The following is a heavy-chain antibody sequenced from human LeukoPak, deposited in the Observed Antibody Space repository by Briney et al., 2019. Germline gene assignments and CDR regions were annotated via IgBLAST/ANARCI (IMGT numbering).Heavy chain of an antibody. CDR1: GGSISSYY. V-gene: IGHV4-59*08. Sequence: SETLSLTCTVSGGSISSYYWSWIRQPPGKGLEWIGYIYYSGSTNYNPSLKSRVTISVDTSKNQFSLKLSSVTAADTAVYYCARHCSSTSCYSNYYGMDVWGQGTTVTVSS. CDR2: IYYSGST. D-gene: IGHD2-2*01. CDR3: ARHCSSTSCYSNYYGMDV. J-gene: IGHJ6*02.